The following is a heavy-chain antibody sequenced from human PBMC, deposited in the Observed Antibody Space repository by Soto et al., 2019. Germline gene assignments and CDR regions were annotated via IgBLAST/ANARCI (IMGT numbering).Heavy chain of an antibody. D-gene: IGHD2-2*01. Sequence: SETLSLTCTVAGGSISSYDGSWIRQPPGKGLEWIGYIYYSGSTNYNPSLKSRVTISVDTSKKQFSLKLSSVTAADTAVYYCARHYCSSISCYWGFDYWGQGTLVTVSS. CDR3: ARHYCSSISCYWGFDY. CDR1: GGSISSYD. J-gene: IGHJ4*02. CDR2: IYYSGST. V-gene: IGHV4-59*08.